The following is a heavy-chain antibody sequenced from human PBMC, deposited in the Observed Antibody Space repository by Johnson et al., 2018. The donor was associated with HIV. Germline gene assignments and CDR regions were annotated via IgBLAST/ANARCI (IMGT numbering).Heavy chain of an antibody. V-gene: IGHV3-53*01. J-gene: IGHJ3*02. Sequence: EVQLVESGGGLIQPGGSLRLSCAASGFTVSSNYMSWVRQAPGKGLAWVSVIYNGGRTYYAAAVKGRFTIARDKSKNPLYLKMNSLRAEDTAVYYCARDSPPWGARGDIWGQGTMVTVSS. CDR1: GFTVSSNY. D-gene: IGHD1-26*01. CDR2: IYNGGRT. CDR3: ARDSPPWGARGDI.